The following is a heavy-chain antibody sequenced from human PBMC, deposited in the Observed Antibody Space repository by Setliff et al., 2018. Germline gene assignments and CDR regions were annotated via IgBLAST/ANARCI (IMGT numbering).Heavy chain of an antibody. J-gene: IGHJ4*02. CDR1: GFTYKNDW. CDR3: ARATGY. Sequence: PGGSLRLSCGGSGFTYKNDWVSWVRQAPGKGLEWLASINPDGSEKYYVDSVKGRFTISRDNAKNSLYLLMNCLRTDDTAVYFCARATGYWGQGILVTVSS. V-gene: IGHV3-7*01. CDR2: INPDGSEK.